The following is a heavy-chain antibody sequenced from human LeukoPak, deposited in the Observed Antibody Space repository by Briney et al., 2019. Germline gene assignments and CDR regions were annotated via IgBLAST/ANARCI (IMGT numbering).Heavy chain of an antibody. V-gene: IGHV3-30*18. CDR1: GFTFSSYG. D-gene: IGHD3-22*01. CDR3: AKDIDYYDSSGLTLDY. CDR2: ISYDGSNK. Sequence: QPGRSLRLSCAASGFTFSSYGMHWVRQAPGKGLEWVAVISYDGSNKYYADSVKGRFTISRDNSKNTLYLQMNSLRAEDTAVYYCAKDIDYYDSSGLTLDYWGQGTLVTVSS. J-gene: IGHJ4*02.